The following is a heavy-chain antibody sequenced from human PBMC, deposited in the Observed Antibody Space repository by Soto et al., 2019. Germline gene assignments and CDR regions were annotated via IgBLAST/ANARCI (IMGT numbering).Heavy chain of an antibody. CDR1: GYTFTSYG. CDR2: ISAYNGNT. D-gene: IGHD3-3*01. J-gene: IGHJ3*02. CDR3: ARDTPDYDFWSGYYLAAFDI. Sequence: ASVKVSCKASGYTFTSYGISWVRQAPGQGLEWMGWISAYNGNTNYAQKLQGRVTMTTDTSTSTAYMELRSLRSDDTAVYYCARDTPDYDFWSGYYLAAFDIWGQGTMVTVSS. V-gene: IGHV1-18*01.